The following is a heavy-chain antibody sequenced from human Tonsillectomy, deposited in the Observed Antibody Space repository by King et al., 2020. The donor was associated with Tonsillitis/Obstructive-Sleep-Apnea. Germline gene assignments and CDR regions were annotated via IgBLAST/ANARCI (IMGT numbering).Heavy chain of an antibody. CDR1: GFTFSTYR. Sequence: VQLVESGGGLVKPGGSLRLSCAASGFTFSTYRMSWVRQAPGKGLEWGSSISSSSNYIYDAYSGEGRFSISRDNAKNSLYLKRNSLRAVVTAVYYCACSRIFGVTYYMDGWGKGTTVTVSS. V-gene: IGHV3-21*01. J-gene: IGHJ6*03. CDR2: ISSSSNYI. D-gene: IGHD3-3*01. CDR3: ACSRIFGVTYYMDG.